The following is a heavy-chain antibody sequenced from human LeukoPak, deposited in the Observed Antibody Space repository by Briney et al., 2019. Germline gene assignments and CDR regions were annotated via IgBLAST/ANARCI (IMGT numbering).Heavy chain of an antibody. V-gene: IGHV4-34*01. CDR3: ARQMNTVTADY. D-gene: IGHD4-17*01. CDR1: GGSFSGYY. Sequence: SETLSLTCAVYGGSFSGYYWSWIRQPPGKGLEWIGEINHRGNTNYNPSLKSRVSISIDTSKNQFSLRLSSVTAADTAVYYCARQMNTVTADYWGQGTLVTVSS. J-gene: IGHJ4*02. CDR2: INHRGNT.